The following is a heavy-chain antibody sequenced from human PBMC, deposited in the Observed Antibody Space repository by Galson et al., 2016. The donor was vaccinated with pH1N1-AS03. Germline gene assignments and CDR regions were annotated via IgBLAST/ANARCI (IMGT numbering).Heavy chain of an antibody. CDR2: SWKDGRNE. CDR3: AKGSGD. CDR1: GFSFSNYP. D-gene: IGHD1-1*01. V-gene: IGHV3-33*06. Sequence: SLRLSCAASGFSFSNYPMHWVRQAPGKGLEWVAVSWKDGRNEDYADSVKGRFTISRDNSNNMLFLQMNSLRADDMAVYYCAKGSGDWGQGTLVTVSS. J-gene: IGHJ4*02.